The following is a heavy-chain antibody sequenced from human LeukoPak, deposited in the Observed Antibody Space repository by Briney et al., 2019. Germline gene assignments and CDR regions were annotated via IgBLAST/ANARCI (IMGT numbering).Heavy chain of an antibody. D-gene: IGHD4-17*01. CDR3: AKDAGFTVTTVHYYYGMDV. J-gene: IGHJ6*02. V-gene: IGHV3-23*01. Sequence: PGGSLRLSCAASGFTFSSYAMSWVRQAPGKGLEWVSAISGSGASTYYADSVKGRFTISRDNSKNTLYLQMNSLRAEDTAVYYCAKDAGFTVTTVHYYYGMDVWGQGTTVTVSS. CDR2: ISGSGAST. CDR1: GFTFSSYA.